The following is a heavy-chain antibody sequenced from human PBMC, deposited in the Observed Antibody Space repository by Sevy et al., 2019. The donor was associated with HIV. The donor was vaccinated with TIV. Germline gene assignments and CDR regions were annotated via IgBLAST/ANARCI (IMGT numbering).Heavy chain of an antibody. D-gene: IGHD3-16*02. CDR3: ARDVSGGERLGQLSAYFDY. CDR2: ISFNGGNK. Sequence: GGCLRLSCAASGFTFTTYAVHWVRQAPGKGLEWLAVISFNGGNKFYADTVRGRFTISRDNSENTMYLQMNSLRVEDTAMYYCARDVSGGERLGQLSAYFDYWGQGTLVTVSS. J-gene: IGHJ4*02. V-gene: IGHV3-30-3*01. CDR1: GFTFTTYA.